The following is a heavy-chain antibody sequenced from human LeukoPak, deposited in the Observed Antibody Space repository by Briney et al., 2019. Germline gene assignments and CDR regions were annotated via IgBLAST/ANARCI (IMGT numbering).Heavy chain of an antibody. D-gene: IGHD6-13*01. V-gene: IGHV4-34*01. CDR2: INHSGST. CDR1: GGSFSGYY. CDR3: ARSPPRSWYMGDWFDP. J-gene: IGHJ5*02. Sequence: SETLSLTCAVYGGSFSGYYWSWIRQPPGKGLEWIGEINHSGSTNYNPSLKSRVTISVDTSKNQFTLKLSTVTAGDTAVYYCARSPPRSWYMGDWFDPWGQGTLVTVSS.